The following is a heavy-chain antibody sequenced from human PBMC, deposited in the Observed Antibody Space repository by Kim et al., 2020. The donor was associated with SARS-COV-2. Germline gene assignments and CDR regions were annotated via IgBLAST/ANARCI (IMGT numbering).Heavy chain of an antibody. J-gene: IGHJ4*02. CDR1: GFTFSSYS. D-gene: IGHD3-16*02. Sequence: GGSLRLSCAASGFTFSSYSMNWVRQAPGKGLEWVSSISSSSYIYYADSVKGRFTISRDNAKNSLYLQMYNLRAEDTAVYYCARDESDMITFGGVIVGGVTWGQGTLVTVSS. CDR2: ISSSSYI. V-gene: IGHV3-21*01. CDR3: ARDESDMITFGGVIVGGVT.